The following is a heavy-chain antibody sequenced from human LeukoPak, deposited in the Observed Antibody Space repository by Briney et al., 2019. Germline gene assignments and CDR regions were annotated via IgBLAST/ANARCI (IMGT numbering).Heavy chain of an antibody. D-gene: IGHD1-26*01. CDR3: ARGSQWDLLGSCDY. CDR1: GFTFTSYT. J-gene: IGHJ4*02. CDR2: ISSGGSAK. Sequence: GGSLRLSCIASGFTFTSYTMNWVRQAPGKGLEWVSYISSGGSAKYYADSVKGRFTISRDNAKNSLYLQMNSLRAEDTAVYYCARGSQWDLLGSCDYWGQGTLVTVSS. V-gene: IGHV3-48*04.